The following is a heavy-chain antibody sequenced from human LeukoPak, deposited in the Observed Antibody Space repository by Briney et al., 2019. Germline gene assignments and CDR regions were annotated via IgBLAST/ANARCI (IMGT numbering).Heavy chain of an antibody. J-gene: IGHJ3*02. CDR3: ARMGDSSSWYDAFDI. D-gene: IGHD6-13*01. CDR1: GYSISSGYY. CDR2: IYHSGST. V-gene: IGHV4-38-2*02. Sequence: SETLSLTCTVSGYSISSGYYWGWIRQPPGKGLEWIGSIYHSGSTYYNPSLKSRVTISVDTSKNQFSLKLSSVTAADTAVYYCARMGDSSSWYDAFDIWGQGTMVTVSS.